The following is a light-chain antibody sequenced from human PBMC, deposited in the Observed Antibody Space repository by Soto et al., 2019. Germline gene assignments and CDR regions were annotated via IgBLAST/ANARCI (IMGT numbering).Light chain of an antibody. CDR1: QSISNF. J-gene: IGKJ1*01. V-gene: IGKV3-11*01. CDR2: DAS. CDR3: QQYGTYLWT. Sequence: EIVLTQSPATLSLSPGERATLSCRASQSISNFLAWYQQKPGQAPRLLIYDASKRATDIPDRFIGSGSGTDFTLTISSLEPEDFAVYYCQQYGTYLWTFGQGTRVEIK.